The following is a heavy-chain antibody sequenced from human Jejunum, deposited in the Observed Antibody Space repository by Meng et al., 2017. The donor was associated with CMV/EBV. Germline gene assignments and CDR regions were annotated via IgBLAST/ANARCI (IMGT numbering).Heavy chain of an antibody. D-gene: IGHD1-1*01. CDR3: ARGHNFGFEY. CDR2: IITNTSGT. CDR1: GYTFTGYN. Sequence: KVSCKAAGYTFTGYNMHWVRQAPGQGLEWMGRIITNTSGTNYAQKFQGRVTMTRDTSISTGYMELNSLRSDDTAVYYCARGHNFGFEYWGQGTLVTVSS. V-gene: IGHV1-2*06. J-gene: IGHJ4*02.